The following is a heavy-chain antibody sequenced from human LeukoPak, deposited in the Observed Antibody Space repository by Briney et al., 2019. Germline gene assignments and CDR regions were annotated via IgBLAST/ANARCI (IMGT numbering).Heavy chain of an antibody. D-gene: IGHD3-3*02. V-gene: IGHV3-48*03. CDR2: ISNSGNTI. CDR1: EFIFSGYE. J-gene: IGHJ4*02. Sequence: GGSLRLSCAASEFIFSGYEMNWVRQAPGKGLEWVSYISNSGNTIYYADSVKGRFAISRDNAKSSLYLQMNSLRAEDTAIYYCARSPLADYFDYWGQGTLVTVSS. CDR3: ARSPLADYFDY.